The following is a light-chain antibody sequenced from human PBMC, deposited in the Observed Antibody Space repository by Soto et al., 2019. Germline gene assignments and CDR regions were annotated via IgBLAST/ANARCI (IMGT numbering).Light chain of an antibody. CDR2: SGG. CDR1: ISNIGTDT. CDR3: AAWDDRLSGPV. Sequence: QSVLTQPPSASGTPGQRVTISCAGSISNIGTDTVNWYQQLPGRAPKLLVHSGGRRPSGVPDRFSGSKSGTSASLAISGLQSEDEADYYCAAWDDRLSGPVFGGGTKLTVL. V-gene: IGLV1-44*01. J-gene: IGLJ2*01.